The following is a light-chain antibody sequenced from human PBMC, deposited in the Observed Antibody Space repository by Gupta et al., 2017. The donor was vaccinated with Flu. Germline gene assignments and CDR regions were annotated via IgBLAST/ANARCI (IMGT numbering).Light chain of an antibody. Sequence: PSSLSASVGDRVTITCRASQVISTWLAWYQQKPGKAPKLLIYGATKLQSGVPSRFSGSGSGTDFTLTISSRQPEDFATYYCQQADSFPNTFGGGTKVEI. J-gene: IGKJ4*01. CDR3: QQADSFPNT. CDR1: QVISTW. V-gene: IGKV1-12*01. CDR2: GAT.